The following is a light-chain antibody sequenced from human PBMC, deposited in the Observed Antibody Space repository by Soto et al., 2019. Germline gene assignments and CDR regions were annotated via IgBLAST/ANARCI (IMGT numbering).Light chain of an antibody. J-gene: IGKJ4*01. Sequence: EIVLTQSPGTLSLSPGERATLSCRASQSVSSSFLAWYQQKPGQAPRLLMYGVSNRATGIPDRFSGSGSGTDFTLTISRLEPEDLAVYYCQQYDTSPRNFGGGTKVDIK. V-gene: IGKV3-20*01. CDR2: GVS. CDR3: QQYDTSPRN. CDR1: QSVSSSF.